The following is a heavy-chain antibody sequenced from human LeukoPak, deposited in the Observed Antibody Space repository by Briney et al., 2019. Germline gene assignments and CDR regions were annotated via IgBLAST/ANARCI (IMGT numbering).Heavy chain of an antibody. D-gene: IGHD6-19*01. Sequence: GGSLRLSCAASGFTFSNYWMNWVRQAPGKGLAWVSGINSDGSSTNYADSVKGRFTISRDNAKNTLYLQMDSLRAEDTAMYYCLRDSSGFYWGQGSLVTVSS. V-gene: IGHV3-74*01. CDR2: INSDGSST. CDR3: LRDSSGFY. J-gene: IGHJ4*02. CDR1: GFTFSNYW.